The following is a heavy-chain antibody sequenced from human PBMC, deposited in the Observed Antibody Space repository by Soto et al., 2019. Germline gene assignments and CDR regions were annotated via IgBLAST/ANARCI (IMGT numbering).Heavy chain of an antibody. Sequence: PGGSLQISCKGSGYSFTSYWISWVRQMPGKGLEWIGMIDPSDSYTNYSPSFQGHVTISADKSISTAYLQWSSLKASDTAMYYCARHSPYDCWSGYSYYYYGMDVWGQGTKVTVSS. V-gene: IGHV5-10-1*01. D-gene: IGHD3-3*01. CDR2: IDPSDSYT. CDR1: GYSFTSYW. J-gene: IGHJ6*02. CDR3: ARHSPYDCWSGYSYYYYGMDV.